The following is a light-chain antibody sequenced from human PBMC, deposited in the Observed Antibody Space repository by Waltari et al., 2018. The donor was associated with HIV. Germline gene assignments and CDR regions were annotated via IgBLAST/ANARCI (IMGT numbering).Light chain of an antibody. Sequence: DIQMTQSPFTLSASVGDRVTITCRASQSISIWLAWYQQKPCNVPKLLIYRASTLESGVPSRFSGSGSAKELTLTISSLQPDEFATYYCQQYDNYLWTSGQGTKVEIK. V-gene: IGKV1-5*03. CDR3: QQYDNYLWT. CDR2: RAS. CDR1: QSISIW. J-gene: IGKJ1*01.